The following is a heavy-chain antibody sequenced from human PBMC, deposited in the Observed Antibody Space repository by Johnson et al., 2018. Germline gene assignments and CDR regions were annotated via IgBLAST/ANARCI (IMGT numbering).Heavy chain of an antibody. CDR2: ISSDGRKT. CDR3: ARDKAPYYFDWYFQF. J-gene: IGHJ1*01. CDR1: GFTFGDFV. Sequence: VRLVQSGGGAVEPGRSLRLSCVASGFTFGDFVMYWVRQAPGKGLEWVTAISSDGRKTYYADSVRGGFTISRDNAKNTLHRQMNRPRPEDTAVYYCARDKAPYYFDWYFQFWGQGTLVTVSS. D-gene: IGHD3-22*01. V-gene: IGHV3-30*03.